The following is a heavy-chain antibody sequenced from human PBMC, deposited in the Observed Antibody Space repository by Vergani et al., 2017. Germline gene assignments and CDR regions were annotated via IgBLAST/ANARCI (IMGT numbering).Heavy chain of an antibody. J-gene: IGHJ4*02. D-gene: IGHD5-12*01. Sequence: EVQLLDSGGGLVQPGGSLRLSCEASGFSFPGYAMSWVRQAPGKGLEWVSSVSGSSATPYYAASVKGRFIISRDNAKNTLHLQMNSLRADDAFVYYCTKGSPGYTGYFFDYWGQGTLATVSS. CDR3: TKGSPGYTGYFFDY. CDR2: VSGSSATP. V-gene: IGHV3-23*01. CDR1: GFSFPGYA.